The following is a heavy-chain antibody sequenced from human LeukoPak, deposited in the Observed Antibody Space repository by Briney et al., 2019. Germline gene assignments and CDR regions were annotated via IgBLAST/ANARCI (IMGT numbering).Heavy chain of an antibody. D-gene: IGHD3-10*01. CDR1: GFTFNYYW. CDR2: IQQDGSEK. CDR3: ARVRKLRTRGVMDPLGY. J-gene: IGHJ4*02. V-gene: IGHV3-7*01. Sequence: GGSLRLSCAASGFTFNYYWLSWVRRAPGKGLEWVANIQQDGSEKYYVDSVKGRFTISRDNAKNSLYLQMDSLRAEDTAVYYCARVRKLRTRGVMDPLGYWGQGTLVTVSS.